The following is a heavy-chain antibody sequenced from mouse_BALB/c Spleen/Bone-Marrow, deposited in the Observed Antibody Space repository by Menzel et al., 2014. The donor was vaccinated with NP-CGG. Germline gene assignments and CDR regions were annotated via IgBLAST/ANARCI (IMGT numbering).Heavy chain of an antibody. Sequence: VQVVESGPGLVAPSQSLSITCTVSGFSLTSYGVHWVRQPPGKGLEWLGIVGAGGSTNYNSALMSRLSISKDNSKSQVFLKMNSLQTDDTAMYYCARDSYYYGSSLWYFDVWGAGTTVTVSS. CDR2: VGAGGST. V-gene: IGHV2-9*02. CDR3: ARDSYYYGSSLWYFDV. D-gene: IGHD1-1*01. J-gene: IGHJ1*01. CDR1: GFSLTSYG.